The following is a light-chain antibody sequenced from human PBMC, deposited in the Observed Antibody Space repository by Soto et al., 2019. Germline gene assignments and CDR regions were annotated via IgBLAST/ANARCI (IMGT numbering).Light chain of an antibody. CDR1: RSISTR. CDR3: QQYNTKGT. J-gene: IGKJ1*01. CDR2: KAS. V-gene: IGKV1-5*03. Sequence: DIQMTQSPTTLSASVGDRVTIACRASRSISTRLAWYQQKPGKVPKVLIYKASSLESGVPAKFSGSGSGTEFTLTISSLESDDFSTYYGQQYNTKGTFGQGTKVEIK.